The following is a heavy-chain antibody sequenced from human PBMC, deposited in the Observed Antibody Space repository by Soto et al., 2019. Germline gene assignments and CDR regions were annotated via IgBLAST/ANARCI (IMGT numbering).Heavy chain of an antibody. CDR2: INHSGST. D-gene: IGHD3-3*01. J-gene: IGHJ4*02. Sequence: PSETLSLTCAVYGGSFSGYYWSWIRQPPGKGLEWIGEINHSGSTNYNPSLKSRVTISVDTSKNQFSLKLSSVTAADTALYYCARGRRIFGVGNYFDYWGQGTLVTVSS. V-gene: IGHV4-34*01. CDR3: ARGRRIFGVGNYFDY. CDR1: GGSFSGYY.